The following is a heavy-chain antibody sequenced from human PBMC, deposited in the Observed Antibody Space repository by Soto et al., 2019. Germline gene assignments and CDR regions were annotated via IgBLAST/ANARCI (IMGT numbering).Heavy chain of an antibody. CDR1: GFTFSDCY. V-gene: IGHV3-11*01. CDR2: ISSSGSTI. CDR3: ARGYLYGDGRPFDY. D-gene: IGHD4-17*01. J-gene: IGHJ4*02. Sequence: LRLSCAASGFTFSDCYMSWIRQAPGKGLEWVSYISSSGSTIYYADSVKGRFTISRDNAKNSLYLQMNSLRAEDTAVYYCARGYLYGDGRPFDYWGQGTLVTVSS.